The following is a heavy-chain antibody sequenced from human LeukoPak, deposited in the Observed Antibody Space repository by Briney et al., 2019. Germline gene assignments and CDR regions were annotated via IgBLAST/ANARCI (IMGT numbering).Heavy chain of an antibody. CDR2: ISSSGYYI. D-gene: IGHD6-13*01. CDR1: GFTPSTST. CDR3: ARDIATAGHLAFDY. J-gene: IGHJ4*02. Sequence: GGSLRLSCAASGFTPSTSTMNWVPQAPGKGLEWVSSISSSGYYIYYADSVKGRFTISRDNAKNSLYLQMNSLRAEDTAVYYCARDIATAGHLAFDYWGQGILVTVSS. V-gene: IGHV3-21*01.